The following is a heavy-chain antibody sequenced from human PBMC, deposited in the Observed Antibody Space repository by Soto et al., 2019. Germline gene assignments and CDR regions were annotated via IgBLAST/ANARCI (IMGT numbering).Heavy chain of an antibody. J-gene: IGHJ6*02. CDR2: INPYSGGP. CDR3: EGGRGRYSYGPRDSYYGLTV. Sequence: KVPCNTSGYTFSGYCIHWVRQAPGQGLEWMGWINPYSGGPNYSQKLQGRVTMTRDTSTSTAYMELSSLRSDDTAVYDGEGGRGRYSYGPRDSYYGLTVSAQGTRVPVSS. CDR1: GYTFSGYC. V-gene: IGHV1-2*02. D-gene: IGHD5-18*01.